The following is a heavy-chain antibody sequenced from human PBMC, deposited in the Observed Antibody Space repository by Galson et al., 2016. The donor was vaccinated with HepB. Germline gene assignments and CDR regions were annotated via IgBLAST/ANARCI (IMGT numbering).Heavy chain of an antibody. D-gene: IGHD3-22*01. CDR1: GFTFNNYA. CDR3: AKYLDYYDSSGVDY. Sequence: LRLSCAASGFTFNNYAMSWVRQAPGKGLEWVSAISGGGGSTYYANSVQGRFTISRDNSKNTLYLQMNSLRAEATALYYCAKYLDYYDSSGVDYWGQGTLVTVSS. J-gene: IGHJ4*02. CDR2: ISGGGGST. V-gene: IGHV3-23*01.